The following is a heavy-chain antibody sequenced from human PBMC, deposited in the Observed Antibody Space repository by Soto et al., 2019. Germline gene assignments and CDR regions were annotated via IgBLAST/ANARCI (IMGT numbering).Heavy chain of an antibody. V-gene: IGHV1-2*02. D-gene: IGHD6-13*01. CDR3: ARALAAAATNWFDP. CDR1: GYIFTGYY. CDR2: INPYSGDT. Sequence: QVQLVQSGAEVKKPVASVKVSCKASGYIFTGYYMHWVRQAPGQGLEWMGWINPYSGDTNYAQKFQGRVTMTSDPSISTVYMELSRLRSDDTAVYYCARALAAAATNWFDPWGQGSLVSVSS. J-gene: IGHJ5*02.